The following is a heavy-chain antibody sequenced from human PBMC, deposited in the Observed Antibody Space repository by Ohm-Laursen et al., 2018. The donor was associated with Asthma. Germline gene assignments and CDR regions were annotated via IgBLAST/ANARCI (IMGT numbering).Heavy chain of an antibody. D-gene: IGHD3-3*01. V-gene: IGHV3-30-3*01. Sequence: SLRLSCSASGFTFRSYAMHWVRQAPGKGLEWVVVISYDASLKYYADSVNGRFTVSRDDSKNTLYLQMNSLRPDDTAVYYCARDVMEWYLPAFDFWGQGTLVTVSS. CDR2: ISYDASLK. CDR1: GFTFRSYA. J-gene: IGHJ4*02. CDR3: ARDVMEWYLPAFDF.